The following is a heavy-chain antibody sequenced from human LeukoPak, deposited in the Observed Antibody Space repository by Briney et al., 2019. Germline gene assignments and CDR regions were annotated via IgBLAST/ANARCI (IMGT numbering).Heavy chain of an antibody. CDR1: GFTFSNFG. CDR3: AGSVFDY. Sequence: GGSLRLSCAPSGFTFSNFGMNWVRQAPGKGLEWVSYISSSSSTIYYADSVKGRFTISRDNARNSLSLQMNSLRAEDTAVYYCAGSVFDYWGQGTLVTVSS. J-gene: IGHJ4*02. V-gene: IGHV3-48*01. D-gene: IGHD5/OR15-5a*01. CDR2: ISSSSSTI.